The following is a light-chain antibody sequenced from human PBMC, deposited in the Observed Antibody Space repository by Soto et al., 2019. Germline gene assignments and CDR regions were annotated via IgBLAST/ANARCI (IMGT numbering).Light chain of an antibody. J-gene: IGKJ2*01. CDR1: ESVGNNF. CDR3: HHYGYGADT. CDR2: GAS. V-gene: IGKV3-20*01. Sequence: EVVLTQSPGTLSLSPGERATLSCRASESVGNNFLAWYQQHPGQAPRLLIFGASSRATGIPDRFTGSGSGADFSLTISRLEPEDSAVYFCHHYGYGADTFGQGTKPEIK.